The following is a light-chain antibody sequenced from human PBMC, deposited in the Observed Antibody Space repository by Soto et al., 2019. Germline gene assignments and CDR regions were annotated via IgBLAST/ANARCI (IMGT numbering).Light chain of an antibody. Sequence: EIVLTQSPGTLSLSPGESATLSCRASQSVSSSYLAWYQQKPGQAPRLLIYGVSSRATGIPDRFSGSGSGTDFTLTISRLEPEDFAVYYCQQYGSSGTFGQGTKVDIK. CDR2: GVS. CDR1: QSVSSSY. J-gene: IGKJ1*01. CDR3: QQYGSSGT. V-gene: IGKV3-20*01.